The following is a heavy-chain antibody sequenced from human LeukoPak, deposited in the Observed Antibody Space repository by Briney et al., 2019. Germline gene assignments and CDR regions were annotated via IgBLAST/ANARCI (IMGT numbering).Heavy chain of an antibody. J-gene: IGHJ4*02. CDR1: GYSISSGFY. V-gene: IGHV4-38-2*02. CDR3: ARGVGLTQGGTFDY. Sequence: SETLSLTCTVSGYSISSGFYWGWIRQPPGKRLEWVESIYHSGSTHYNSSLKSRVTISVDTSKKQLSLKLSSVTAADAAVYYCARGVGLTQGGTFDYWGQGTLVTVSS. D-gene: IGHD1-1*01. CDR2: IYHSGST.